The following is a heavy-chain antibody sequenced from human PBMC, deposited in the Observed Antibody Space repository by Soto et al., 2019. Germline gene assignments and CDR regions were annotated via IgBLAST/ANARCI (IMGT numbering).Heavy chain of an antibody. Sequence: QVQLVESEGGVVQPGRSLRLSCAASGFTFSNYGMHWVRQAPGKGLEWVAFISYDGGNKYYADSVKGRFTISRDNSKNTLYLQMNSLRAEDTAVYYCAKEQQITIFGVVTPSVDAFDIWGQGTMVTVSS. V-gene: IGHV3-30*18. CDR1: GFTFSNYG. J-gene: IGHJ3*02. D-gene: IGHD3-3*01. CDR3: AKEQQITIFGVVTPSVDAFDI. CDR2: ISYDGGNK.